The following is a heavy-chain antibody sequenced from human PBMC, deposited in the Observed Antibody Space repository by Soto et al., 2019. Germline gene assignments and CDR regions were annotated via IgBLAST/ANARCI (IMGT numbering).Heavy chain of an antibody. CDR1: GCTFTGYY. J-gene: IGHJ5*02. CDR2: INPNSGGT. V-gene: IGHV1-2*04. CDR3: ARGWRYCSSTSCQASNWFDP. Sequence: GASVKVSCKASGCTFTGYYMHWVRQAPGQGLEWMGWINPNSGGTNYAQKFQGWVTMTRDTSISTAYMELSRLRSDDTAVYYCARGWRYCSSTSCQASNWFDPWGQGTLVTVSS. D-gene: IGHD2-2*01.